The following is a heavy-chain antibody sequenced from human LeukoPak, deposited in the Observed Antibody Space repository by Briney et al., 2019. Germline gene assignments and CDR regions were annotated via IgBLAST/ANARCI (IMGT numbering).Heavy chain of an antibody. CDR2: INPNSGGT. CDR3: ARAGYYYDSSAYGGY. J-gene: IGHJ4*02. Sequence: ASVKVSCKASGYTFTGYYMHWVRQAPGQGLEWMGWINPNSGGTKYAQKFQGRVTMTRDTSISTAYMELSRLRSDDTAVYYCARAGYYYDSSAYGGYWGQGTLVTVSS. CDR1: GYTFTGYY. D-gene: IGHD3-22*01. V-gene: IGHV1-2*02.